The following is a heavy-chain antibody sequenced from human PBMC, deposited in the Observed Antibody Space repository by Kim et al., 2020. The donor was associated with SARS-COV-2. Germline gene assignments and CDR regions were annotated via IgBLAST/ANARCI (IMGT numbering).Heavy chain of an antibody. Sequence: GGSLRLSCAASGFTFDDYTMHWVRQAPGKGLEWVSLISWDGGSTYYADSVKGRFTISRDNSKNSLYLQMNSLRTEDTALYYCAKSRVSTAPFDYWGQGTLVTVSS. CDR3: AKSRVSTAPFDY. CDR2: ISWDGGST. V-gene: IGHV3-43*01. J-gene: IGHJ4*02. CDR1: GFTFDDYT.